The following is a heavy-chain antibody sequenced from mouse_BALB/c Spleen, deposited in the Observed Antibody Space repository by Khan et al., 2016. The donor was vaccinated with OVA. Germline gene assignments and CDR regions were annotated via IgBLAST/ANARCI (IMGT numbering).Heavy chain of an antibody. CDR2: IWSGGTT. V-gene: IGHV2-2*02. CDR1: GFSLTTYG. CDR3: ARNYDYDEGFAY. D-gene: IGHD2-4*01. Sequence: VKLMESGPGLVQPSQSLSITCTVSGFSLTTYGVHWVRQSPGKGLEWLGVIWSGGTTDYSAAFISRLSITKDNSKSQVFFKMNSLQANATAIYCCARNYDYDEGFAYWGQGTLVTVSA. J-gene: IGHJ3*01.